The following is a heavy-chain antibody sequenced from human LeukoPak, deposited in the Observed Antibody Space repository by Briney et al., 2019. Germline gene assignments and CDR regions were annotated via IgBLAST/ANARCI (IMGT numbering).Heavy chain of an antibody. CDR1: GGSISSSSYY. J-gene: IGHJ5*02. V-gene: IGHV4-39*07. D-gene: IGHD3-3*01. Sequence: SETLSLTCTVSGGSISSSSYYWGWIRQPPGKGLEWIGRIYTSGSTNYNPSLKSRVAMSVDTSKNQFSLKLSSVTAADTAVYYCARDLRDYDFWSGYPNNGGFDPWGQGTLVTVSS. CDR3: ARDLRDYDFWSGYPNNGGFDP. CDR2: IYTSGST.